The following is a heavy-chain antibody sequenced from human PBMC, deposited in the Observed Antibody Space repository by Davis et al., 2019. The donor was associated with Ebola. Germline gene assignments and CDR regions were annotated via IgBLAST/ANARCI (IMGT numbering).Heavy chain of an antibody. D-gene: IGHD5-12*01. CDR2: TYYNSKWYS. CDR3: TRGWLRGWFDP. CDR1: GDSFSINSAG. J-gene: IGHJ5*02. Sequence: PSETLSLTCDISGDSFSINSAGWNWIRQSPSRGLEWLGRTYYNSKWYSDYATSVIGRITINADTSGNKFYLQLNSVNPDDTAVSDCTRGWLRGWFDPWGQGTQVIVSS. V-gene: IGHV6-1*01.